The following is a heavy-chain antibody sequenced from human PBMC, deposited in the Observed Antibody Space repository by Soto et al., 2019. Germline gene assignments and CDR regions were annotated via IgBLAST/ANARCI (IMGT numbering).Heavy chain of an antibody. V-gene: IGHV3-11*06. D-gene: IGHD2-21*01. Sequence: GGSLRLSCATSGFSFSDSYMSWIRQAPGKGLEWISYTSPRSTFRDYAESVKGRFTISRDSVKNSLYLQMNNLTAGDTGVYYCARGGGGGLFDPWGQGSLVTVSS. CDR3: ARGGGGGLFDP. CDR1: GFSFSDSY. J-gene: IGHJ5*02. CDR2: TSPRSTFR.